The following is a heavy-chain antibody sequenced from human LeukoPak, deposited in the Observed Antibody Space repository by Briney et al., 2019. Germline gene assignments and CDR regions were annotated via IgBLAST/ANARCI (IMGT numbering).Heavy chain of an antibody. CDR3: ARDMGQQLTHFDY. CDR2: ISYDGSNK. D-gene: IGHD6-13*01. CDR1: GFTFTNFA. Sequence: PGGSLRLSCAASGFTFTNFAMHWVRQAPGKGLEWVAVISYDGSNKYFADSVKGRFTISRDNSKNTLYLQMNSLRAEDTAVYYCARDMGQQLTHFDYWGQGNLVTVSS. J-gene: IGHJ4*02. V-gene: IGHV3-30-3*01.